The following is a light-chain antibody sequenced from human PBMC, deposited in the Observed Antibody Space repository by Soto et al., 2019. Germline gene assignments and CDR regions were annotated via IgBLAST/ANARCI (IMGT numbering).Light chain of an antibody. V-gene: IGKV4-1*01. J-gene: IGKJ2*01. Sequence: DIVMTQSPDSLAVSLGERATINCKSSQSVFYSSSNRNYLAWYQQKPGQPPKPLIYWASTRESGVPDRFSGSGSGTDFTLTSVSLQAEDVAVYYCQQYYNTLYTFGQGTKLEL. CDR3: QQYYNTLYT. CDR2: WAS. CDR1: QSVFYSSSNRNY.